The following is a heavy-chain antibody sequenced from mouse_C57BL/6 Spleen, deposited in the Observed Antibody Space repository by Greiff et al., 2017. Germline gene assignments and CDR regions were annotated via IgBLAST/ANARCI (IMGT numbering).Heavy chain of an antibody. CDR2: ISDGGSYT. D-gene: IGHD2-4*01. CDR1: GFTFSSYA. V-gene: IGHV5-4*01. J-gene: IGHJ2*01. Sequence: EVQVVESGGGLVKPGGSLKLSCAASGFTFSSYAMSWVRQTPEKRLEWVATISDGGSYTYYPDNVKGRFTISRDNAKNNLSLQMSHLKSEDTAMYYCARIYYDYYYFDYWGQGTTLTVSS. CDR3: ARIYYDYYYFDY.